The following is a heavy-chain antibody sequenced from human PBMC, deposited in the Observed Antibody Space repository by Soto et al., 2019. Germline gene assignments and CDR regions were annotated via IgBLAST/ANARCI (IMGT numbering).Heavy chain of an antibody. CDR2: IYYSGST. CDR3: ARALLGRGYSDGSMWYFDL. J-gene: IGHJ2*01. D-gene: IGHD5-18*01. V-gene: IGHV4-30-4*01. Sequence: QVQLQESGPGLVKPSQTLSLTCTVSGGSISSGDYYWSWIRQPPGKGLEWIGYIYYSGSTYYNPSLKSRVTISVYTAKNQSSLTLSSVTAADTAVYSCARALLGRGYSDGSMWYFDLWGRGTLVTVAS. CDR1: GGSISSGDYY.